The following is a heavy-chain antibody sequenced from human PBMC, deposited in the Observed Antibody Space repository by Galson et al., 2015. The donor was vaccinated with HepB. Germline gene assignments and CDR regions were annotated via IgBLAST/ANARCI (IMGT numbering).Heavy chain of an antibody. J-gene: IGHJ4*02. D-gene: IGHD3-22*01. CDR2: IIPIFGTA. CDR3: AREIIHRDYYDSSGYYYPKGFDY. Sequence: SVKVSCKASGGTFSSYAISWVRQAPGQGLEWMGGIIPIFGTANYAQKFQGRVTITANESTSTAYMELSSLRSEDTAVYYCAREIIHRDYYDSSGYYYPKGFDYWGQGTLVTVSS. CDR1: GGTFSSYA. V-gene: IGHV1-69*13.